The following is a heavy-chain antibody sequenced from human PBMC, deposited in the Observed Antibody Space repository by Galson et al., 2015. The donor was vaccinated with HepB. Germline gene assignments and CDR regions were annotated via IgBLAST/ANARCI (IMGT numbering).Heavy chain of an antibody. CDR1: GFTFSTYW. V-gene: IGHV3-7*01. D-gene: IGHD3-10*01. CDR3: ATSATARGGMDV. J-gene: IGHJ6*02. CDR2: INQYGSEI. Sequence: SLRLSCAASGFTFSTYWMSWVRQAPGKGLEWVANINQYGSEIYYVDSVRGRFTIPRDNAQNSLYLQMNSLRAEDTAVYYCATSATARGGMDVWGQGTTVTVSS.